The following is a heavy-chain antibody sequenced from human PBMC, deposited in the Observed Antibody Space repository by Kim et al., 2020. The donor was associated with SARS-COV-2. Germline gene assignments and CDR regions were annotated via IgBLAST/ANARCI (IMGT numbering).Heavy chain of an antibody. CDR3: ARDRIAVAGIYYYYYGMDV. Sequence: ASVNVSCKASGYTFTSYYMHWVRQAPGQGLEWMGIINPSGGSTSYAQQFQGKVTMTRDTSTSTVYMELSSLRSEDTAVYYCARDRIAVAGIYYYYYGMDVWGQGTTVTVSS. CDR2: INPSGGST. J-gene: IGHJ6*02. CDR1: GYTFTSYY. D-gene: IGHD6-19*01. V-gene: IGHV1-46*01.